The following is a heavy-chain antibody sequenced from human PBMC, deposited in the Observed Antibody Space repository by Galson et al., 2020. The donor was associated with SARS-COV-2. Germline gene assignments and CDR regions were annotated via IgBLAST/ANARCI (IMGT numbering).Heavy chain of an antibody. CDR3: AREGYCSGGHCEFDF. J-gene: IGHJ4*02. V-gene: IGHV4-4*07. CDR1: GDSMSSYS. D-gene: IGHD2-15*01. CDR2: IYINGDT. Sequence: SETLSLTCAVSGDSMSSYSWSWIRQPAGKGLQWVGRIYINGDTKCNPSLKSQVTMSLDTSKNRFSLRLTSVTAADTAVYYCAREGYCSGGHCEFDFWGQGTLVTVSS.